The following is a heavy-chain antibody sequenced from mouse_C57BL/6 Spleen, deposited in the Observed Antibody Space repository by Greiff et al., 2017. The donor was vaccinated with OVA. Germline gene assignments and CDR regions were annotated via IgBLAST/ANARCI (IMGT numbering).Heavy chain of an antibody. CDR2: IRLKSDNYAT. V-gene: IGHV6-3*01. CDR3: TGADY. CDR1: GFTFSNYW. Sequence: EVKVEESGGGLVQPGGSMKLFCVASGFTFSNYWMNWVRQSPEKGLEWVAQIRLKSDNYATHYAESGKGRSTISSDDSKSSVYQQMNNLRAEDTGIYYCTGADYWGQGTTLTVSS. J-gene: IGHJ2*01.